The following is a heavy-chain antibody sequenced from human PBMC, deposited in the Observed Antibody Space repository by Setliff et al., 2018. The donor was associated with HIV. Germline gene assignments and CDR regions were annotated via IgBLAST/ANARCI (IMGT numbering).Heavy chain of an antibody. Sequence: GGSLRLSCAASGFTFSSYAMHWVRQAPGKGLEWVEVISYDDTFKYYTDSVRGRFTISRDDSKNTLFLQMNSLRVDDTAVYYCAREGGSSGHAGYFDPWGQGTLVTAPQ. V-gene: IGHV3-30*04. CDR2: ISYDDTFK. D-gene: IGHD6-19*01. CDR1: GFTFSSYA. J-gene: IGHJ5*02. CDR3: AREGGSSGHAGYFDP.